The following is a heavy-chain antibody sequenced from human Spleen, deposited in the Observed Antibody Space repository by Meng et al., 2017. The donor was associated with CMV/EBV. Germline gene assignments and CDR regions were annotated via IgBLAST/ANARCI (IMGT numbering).Heavy chain of an antibody. Sequence: FTFSDSYISWIRQAPGKGLEWVSYISSSGSTIYYADSVKGRFTISRDNAKNSLYLQMNSLRAEDTAVYYCASGGIGDFWSGYYFDYWGQGTLVTVSS. CDR3: ASGGIGDFWSGYYFDY. V-gene: IGHV3-11*04. CDR2: ISSSGSTI. D-gene: IGHD3-3*01. CDR1: FTFSDSY. J-gene: IGHJ4*02.